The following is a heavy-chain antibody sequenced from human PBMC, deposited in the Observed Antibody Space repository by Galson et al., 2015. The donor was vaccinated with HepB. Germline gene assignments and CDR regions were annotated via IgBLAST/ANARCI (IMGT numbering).Heavy chain of an antibody. CDR3: ARDKYNSGWYYFEY. CDR1: GFTFNQYA. J-gene: IGHJ4*02. D-gene: IGHD3-22*01. CDR2: ISYDGSKT. V-gene: IGHV3-30*03. Sequence: SLRLSCGASGFTFNQYAMHWVRQAPGKGLEWVAVISYDGSKTDYADSVTGRFTISRDNSKNTLYLDANSLRPEDTALYFCARDKYNSGWYYFEYWGQGTLVT.